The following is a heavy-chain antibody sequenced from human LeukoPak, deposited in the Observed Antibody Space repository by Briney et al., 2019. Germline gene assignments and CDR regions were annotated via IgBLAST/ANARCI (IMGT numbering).Heavy chain of an antibody. Sequence: GGSLRLSCAASGFTFSSYAMHWVRQAPGKGLEWVAVISYDGSNKYYADSVKGRFTISRDNSKNTLYLQMNSLRAEDTAVYYCARDNHGPDYWGQGTLVTVSS. CDR2: ISYDGSNK. CDR3: ARDNHGPDY. CDR1: GFTFSSYA. V-gene: IGHV3-30*14. J-gene: IGHJ4*02.